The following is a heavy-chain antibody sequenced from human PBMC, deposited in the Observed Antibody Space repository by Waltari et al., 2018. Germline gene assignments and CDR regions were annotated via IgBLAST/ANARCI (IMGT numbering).Heavy chain of an antibody. CDR3: ARESGLDIVVVPAVHYYYGMDV. CDR1: GGTFSSYA. V-gene: IGHV1-69*01. J-gene: IGHJ6*02. CDR2: IIPIFGTA. D-gene: IGHD2-2*03. Sequence: QVQLVQSGAEVKKPGSSVKVSCKASGGTFSSYAISWVRQAPGQGLEWMGGIIPIFGTANYAQKFQGRVTITADESTSTAYMELSSLRSEDTAVYYCARESGLDIVVVPAVHYYYGMDVWGQGTTVTVSS.